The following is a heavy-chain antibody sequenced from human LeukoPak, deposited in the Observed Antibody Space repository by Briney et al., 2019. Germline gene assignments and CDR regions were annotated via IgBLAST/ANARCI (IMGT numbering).Heavy chain of an antibody. J-gene: IGHJ4*02. CDR3: AKALNPLTGTYYFDY. D-gene: IGHD1-7*01. CDR1: AASINSYY. V-gene: IGHV4-4*07. CDR2: IYISGST. Sequence: SETLSLTSSASAASINSYYWTWIRQPAGKGLEWIGRIYISGSTNYSPSLKSRVTMSVDTSKNQFSLNLISVTAADTAVYYCAKALNPLTGTYYFDYRGQGTLVTVSS.